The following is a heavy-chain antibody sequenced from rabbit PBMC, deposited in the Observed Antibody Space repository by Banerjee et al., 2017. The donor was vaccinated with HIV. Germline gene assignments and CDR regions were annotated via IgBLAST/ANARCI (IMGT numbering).Heavy chain of an antibody. D-gene: IGHD7-1*01. CDR3: ARTDTGYISPFNL. CDR2: IINGDGST. J-gene: IGHJ4*01. V-gene: IGHV1S47*01. Sequence: QEQLVESGGGLVQPEGSLTLTCKASGFNFSSSQWICWVRQAPGKRPEWIASIINGDGSTYYASWVNGRFTISSHNAQNTLYLQLNSLTAADTATYFCARTDTGYISPFNLWGPGTLVTVS. CDR1: GFNFSSSQW.